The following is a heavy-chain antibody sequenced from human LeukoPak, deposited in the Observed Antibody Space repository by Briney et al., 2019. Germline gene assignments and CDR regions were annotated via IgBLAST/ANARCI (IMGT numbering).Heavy chain of an antibody. CDR1: GDSVSSNSAA. CDR2: TYYRSKWYN. V-gene: IGHV6-1*01. D-gene: IGHD6-13*01. Sequence: SQTLSLTCAISGDSVSSNSAAWNWIRQSPSRGLEWLGRTYYRSKWYNDYAVSVKSRITINPDTSKNQFSLQLNSVTTEDTAVYYCARGGSSWYNVWFDPWGQGTLVTVSS. CDR3: ARGGSSWYNVWFDP. J-gene: IGHJ5*02.